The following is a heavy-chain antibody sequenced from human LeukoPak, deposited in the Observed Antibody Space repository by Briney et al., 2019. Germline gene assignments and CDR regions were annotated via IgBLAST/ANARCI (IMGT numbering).Heavy chain of an antibody. D-gene: IGHD4-23*01. V-gene: IGHV4-61*02. Sequence: SETLSLTCSVSGGSISSGSYYWSWIRQPAGKGLEWIGRIYTSGSTNYNPSLKSRVTISVDTSKNQFSLKLSSVTAADTAVYYCARSMTTVERGYAFDIWGQGTMVTVSS. CDR2: IYTSGST. J-gene: IGHJ3*02. CDR3: ARSMTTVERGYAFDI. CDR1: GGSISSGSYY.